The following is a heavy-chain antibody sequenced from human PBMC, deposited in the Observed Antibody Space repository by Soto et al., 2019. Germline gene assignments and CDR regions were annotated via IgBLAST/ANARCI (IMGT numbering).Heavy chain of an antibody. V-gene: IGHV1-69*06. CDR3: ARDDHSGSYWGGWFDP. CDR1: GGTFNSYA. D-gene: IGHD1-26*01. J-gene: IGHJ5*02. CDR2: IIPIFGTA. Sequence: QVQLVQSGAEVKKPGSSVKVSCKASGGTFNSYAISWVRQAPGQGLEWMGGIIPIFGTANYAQKFQGRVTITADKSTSTAYMELSSLRSEDTAVYYCARDDHSGSYWGGWFDPWGQGTLVTVSS.